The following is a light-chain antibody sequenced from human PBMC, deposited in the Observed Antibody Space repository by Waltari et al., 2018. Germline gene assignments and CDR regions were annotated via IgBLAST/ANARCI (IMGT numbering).Light chain of an antibody. CDR2: DDD. J-gene: IGLJ3*02. V-gene: IGLV6-57*03. CDR1: DGSIGDHF. Sequence: NFMLTQPHSVSESPGKTITISCTRSDGSIGDHFVQWYPQRPGRAPALVIYDDDQRPSEVPHRFSVAVDRSATSASHTITGRGRDDEADYHCQSQDSSLLKVFGGGTKLTVL. CDR3: QSQDSSLLKV.